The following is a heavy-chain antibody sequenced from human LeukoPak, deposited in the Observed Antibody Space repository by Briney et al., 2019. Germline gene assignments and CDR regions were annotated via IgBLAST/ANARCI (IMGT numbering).Heavy chain of an antibody. CDR2: IYYSGST. V-gene: IGHV4-59*01. CDR1: GGSISSYY. J-gene: IGHJ4*02. D-gene: IGHD6-19*01. CDR3: ARDAYSSGWYGPFHY. Sequence: KPSETLSLTCTVSGGSISSYYWSWIRQPPGKGLEWIGYIYYSGSTNYNPSLKSRVTISVDTSKNQFSLKLSSVTAADTAVYYCARDAYSSGWYGPFHYWGQGTLVTVSS.